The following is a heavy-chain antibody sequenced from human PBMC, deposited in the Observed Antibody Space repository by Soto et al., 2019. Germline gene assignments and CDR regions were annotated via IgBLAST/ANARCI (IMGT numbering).Heavy chain of an antibody. V-gene: IGHV1-69*13. CDR2: IIPIFGTA. J-gene: IGHJ6*02. CDR3: ARGSTIFGVVIRLIDYYYYGMDV. D-gene: IGHD3-3*01. Sequence: SVKVSCKASGGTFSSYAISWVRQAPGQGLEWMGGIIPIFGTANYAQKFQGRVTITADESTSTAYMELSSLRSEDTAVYYCARGSTIFGVVIRLIDYYYYGMDVWGRGTTVTVSS. CDR1: GGTFSSYA.